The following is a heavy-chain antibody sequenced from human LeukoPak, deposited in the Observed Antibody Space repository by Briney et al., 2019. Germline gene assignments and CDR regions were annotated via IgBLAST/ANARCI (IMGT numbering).Heavy chain of an antibody. D-gene: IGHD6-19*01. J-gene: IGHJ5*02. CDR2: IYSSGTA. CDR1: GGSIINHY. V-gene: IGHV4-4*07. Sequence: SSETLSLTCTVYGGSIINHYWSWIRHPAGKGLEWIGRIYSSGTANYNPSLKSRVSMSIDTSNNYFSLNFTSVTADDTALYFCARDVRYASGWSTPESWGQGTLVTVSS. CDR3: ARDVRYASGWSTPES.